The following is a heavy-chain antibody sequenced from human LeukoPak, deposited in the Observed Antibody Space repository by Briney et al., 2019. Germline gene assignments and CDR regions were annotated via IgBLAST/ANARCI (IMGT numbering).Heavy chain of an antibody. D-gene: IGHD5-12*01. V-gene: IGHV3-53*05. J-gene: IGHJ4*02. CDR3: AKGGRWLLGSLYFDY. Sequence: GSLRLSCAASGFTVSANYMSWVRQAPAKGLEWVSVIYMNGVTYHADSVKGRFTISRDDSRNTVYLQMNSLRADDTAVYYCAKGGRWLLGSLYFDYWGQGALVTVSS. CDR2: IYMNGVT. CDR1: GFTVSANY.